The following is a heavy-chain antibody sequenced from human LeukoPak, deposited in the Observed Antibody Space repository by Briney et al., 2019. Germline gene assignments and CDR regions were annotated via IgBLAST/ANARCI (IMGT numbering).Heavy chain of an antibody. CDR3: ARQYSGYDLILGYYFDY. Sequence: GESLKISCKGSGYSFTSYWIGWVRQMPGKGLEWMGIIYPGDSDTRYSPSFQGQVTISADKSISTAYLQWSSLKASDTAMYYCARQYSGYDLILGYYFDYWGQGTLVTVSS. J-gene: IGHJ4*02. D-gene: IGHD5-12*01. CDR2: IYPGDSDT. CDR1: GYSFTSYW. V-gene: IGHV5-51*01.